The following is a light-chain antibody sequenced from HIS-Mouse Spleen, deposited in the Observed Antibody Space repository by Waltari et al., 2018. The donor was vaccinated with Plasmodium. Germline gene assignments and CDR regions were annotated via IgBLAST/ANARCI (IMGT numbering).Light chain of an antibody. J-gene: IGLJ1*01. CDR2: DVS. CDR1: SSHVGGYNY. CDR3: CSYAGSYTYV. Sequence: QSALTPPRSASGSPGQSVTIPCTRTSSHVGGYNYVSWYQQHPGKAPILMIYDVSKRPSGVPDRFPGSKSGNTASLTISGLQAEDEADYYCCSYAGSYTYVFGTGTKVTVL. V-gene: IGLV2-11*01.